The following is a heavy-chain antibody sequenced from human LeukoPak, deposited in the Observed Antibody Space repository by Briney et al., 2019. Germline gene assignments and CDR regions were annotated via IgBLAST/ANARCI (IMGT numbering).Heavy chain of an antibody. CDR2: IGTAGDT. CDR3: ARGPEGYFDY. J-gene: IGHJ4*02. CDR1: GFTFSSYD. V-gene: IGHV3-13*01. Sequence: GSLRLSCAASGFTFSSYDMHWGRPATGKGLEWVSAIGTAGDTYYPGSVKGRFTISRENAKNSLYLQMNSLRAGDTAVYYCARGPEGYFDYWGQGTLVTVSS.